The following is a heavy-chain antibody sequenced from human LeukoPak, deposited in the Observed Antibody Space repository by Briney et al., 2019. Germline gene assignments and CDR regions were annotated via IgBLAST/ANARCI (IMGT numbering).Heavy chain of an antibody. J-gene: IGHJ5*02. CDR2: MNPNSGNT. CDR1: GYTFTSYD. V-gene: IGHV1-8*01. D-gene: IGHD6-19*01. Sequence: GASVKVSCKASGYTFTSYDINWVRQATGQGLEWMGWMNPNSGNTGYAQKFQGRVTMTRNTSISTAYMELSSLRSEDTAVYYCARERGSRAVAGTGWFDPWGQGTLVTVSS. CDR3: ARERGSRAVAGTGWFDP.